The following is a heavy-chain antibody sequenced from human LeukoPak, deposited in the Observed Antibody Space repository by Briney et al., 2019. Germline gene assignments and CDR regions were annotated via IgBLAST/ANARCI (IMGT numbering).Heavy chain of an antibody. D-gene: IGHD6-19*01. Sequence: GGSLRLSCAASGFTFSSYAMHWVRQAPGKGLEYVSAISSNGGSTYYANSVKGRFTISRDNSKNTLYLQMGSLRAEDMAVYYCARDRPARSTVAGTWALGYWGQGTLVTVSS. CDR1: GFTFSSYA. CDR3: ARDRPARSTVAGTWALGY. CDR2: ISSNGGST. J-gene: IGHJ4*02. V-gene: IGHV3-64*01.